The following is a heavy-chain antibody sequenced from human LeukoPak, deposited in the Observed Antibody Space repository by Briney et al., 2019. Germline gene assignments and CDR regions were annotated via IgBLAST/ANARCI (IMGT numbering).Heavy chain of an antibody. D-gene: IGHD3-16*01. V-gene: IGHV4-31*03. CDR3: TRGTDAYKTGF. CDR1: GGSINSGTFY. Sequence: PSQTLSLTCSVSGGSINSGTFYWTWIRQHSGWGREWVGHIHPTGSSSYNPSLQSRVAMSLDTSNNQFSLNLSSVTAADTAVDYCTRGTDAYKTGFWGQGALVTVSS. CDR2: IHPTGSS. J-gene: IGHJ4*02.